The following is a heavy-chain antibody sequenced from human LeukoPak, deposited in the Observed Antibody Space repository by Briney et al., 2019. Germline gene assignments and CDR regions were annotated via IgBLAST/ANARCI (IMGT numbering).Heavy chain of an antibody. D-gene: IGHD3-10*01. J-gene: IGHJ4*02. CDR2: ISSGGSAI. Sequence: PGPSMRLSCACSEFTFRDHYLSSTRQAPGKGLEWLSYISSGGSAIHYADSVRGRFTTSRDNAKNSLYLQMNSLRAEDTAVYYCARARGSGVYFLDYWGQGTLVTVSS. CDR3: ARARGSGVYFLDY. CDR1: EFTFRDHY. V-gene: IGHV3-11*01.